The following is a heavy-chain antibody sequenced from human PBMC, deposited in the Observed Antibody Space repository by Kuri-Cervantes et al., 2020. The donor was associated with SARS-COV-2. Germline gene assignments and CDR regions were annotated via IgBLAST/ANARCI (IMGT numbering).Heavy chain of an antibody. CDR1: GDSFSGYF. CDR2: ISHHGST. CDR3: ARGRGYSYGHYYYYMDV. J-gene: IGHJ6*03. V-gene: IGHV4-34*01. D-gene: IGHD5-18*01. Sequence: GPLRLSCAVYGDSFSGYFWTRIRQPPGKGLEWIGEISHHGSTLYNPSLKSRVTISVDTSKNQFSLKLSSVTAADTAVYYCARGRGYSYGHYYYYMDVWGKGTTVTVSS.